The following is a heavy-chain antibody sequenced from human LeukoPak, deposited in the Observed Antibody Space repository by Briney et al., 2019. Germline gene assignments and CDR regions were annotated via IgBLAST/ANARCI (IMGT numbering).Heavy chain of an antibody. CDR1: GFDFTAYG. CDR3: AKYGPGFGVVIEYFMDV. V-gene: IGHV3-23*01. Sequence: PGGSLRLSCAASGFDFTAYGMSWVRQAPGKGLEWVSGISASGLDTYYADSVTGRFTISRDNSKNTVHLLMNSLRAEDSAMYYCAKYGPGFGVVIEYFMDVRGKGTRVTVSS. CDR2: ISASGLDT. J-gene: IGHJ6*03. D-gene: IGHD3-3*01.